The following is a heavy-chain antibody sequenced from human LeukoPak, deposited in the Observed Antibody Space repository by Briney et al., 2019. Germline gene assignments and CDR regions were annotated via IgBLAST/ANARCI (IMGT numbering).Heavy chain of an antibody. CDR2: ISGSGGST. V-gene: IGHV3-23*01. J-gene: IGHJ4*02. D-gene: IGHD3-22*01. CDR3: AKDDSSGYYYPTGFDY. CDR1: GFTFSGYA. Sequence: GGSLRLSCAASGFTFSGYAMSWVRQPPGTRLEWLSTISGSGGSTYYADSVRGRFTISRDNSKNTLYLQMNSLRAEDTAVYYCAKDDSSGYYYPTGFDYWGQGTLVTVSS.